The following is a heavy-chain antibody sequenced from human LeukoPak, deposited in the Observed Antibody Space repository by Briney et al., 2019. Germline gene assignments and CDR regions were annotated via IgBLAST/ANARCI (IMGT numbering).Heavy chain of an antibody. CDR1: GGSISSYY. D-gene: IGHD4-17*01. CDR3: AREPTTVTTYDY. J-gene: IGHJ4*02. Sequence: SETLSLTCTVSGGSISSYYWSWIRQPPGKGLEWIGEINHSGSTNYNPSLKSRVTISVDTSKNQFSLKLSSVTAADTAVYYCAREPTTVTTYDYWGQGTLVTVSS. CDR2: INHSGST. V-gene: IGHV4-34*01.